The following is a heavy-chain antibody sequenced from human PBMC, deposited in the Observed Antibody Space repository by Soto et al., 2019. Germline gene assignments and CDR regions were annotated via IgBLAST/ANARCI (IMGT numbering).Heavy chain of an antibody. CDR1: GYSISSSNW. CDR3: ARDLRTYYDILTGRRYFDY. V-gene: IGHV4-28*03. D-gene: IGHD3-9*01. J-gene: IGHJ4*02. Sequence: SETLSLTCAVSGYSISSSNWWGWIRQPPGKGLEWIGYIYYSGTTYYNPSLKSRVTMSVDTSKNQFSLKLTSVTAVDTAVYYCARDLRTYYDILTGRRYFDYWGQGTLVTVSS. CDR2: IYYSGTT.